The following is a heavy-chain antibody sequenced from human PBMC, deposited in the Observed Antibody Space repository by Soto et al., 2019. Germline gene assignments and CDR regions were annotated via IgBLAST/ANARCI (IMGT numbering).Heavy chain of an antibody. Sequence: EVQLVESGGGLVQPGGSLRLSCAASGFTFSSYWMHWVRQAPGKGLVWVSRINSDGSSISYADSVKGRFTISRDNAKNTLYLQMNSLRAEDTAVYYCARAPLYYYYYGMDVWGQGTTVTVSS. J-gene: IGHJ6*02. CDR1: GFTFSSYW. CDR2: INSDGSSI. V-gene: IGHV3-74*01. CDR3: ARAPLYYYYYGMDV.